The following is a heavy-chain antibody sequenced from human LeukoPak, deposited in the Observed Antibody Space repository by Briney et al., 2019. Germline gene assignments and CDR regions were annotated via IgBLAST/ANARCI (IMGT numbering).Heavy chain of an antibody. Sequence: GGSLTLSCEASGLTFSRNSLNWVRQAPGKGLEWVSSISSSSSYIYYADSVKGRFTISRDNAKNSLFLQMNSLRAEDTAVYYCARVVCDVDCYPLSTYWYFALWARSPLVSVS. J-gene: IGHJ2*01. D-gene: IGHD2-21*02. CDR1: GLTFSRNS. CDR3: ARVVCDVDCYPLSTYWYFAL. CDR2: ISSSSSYI. V-gene: IGHV3-21*01.